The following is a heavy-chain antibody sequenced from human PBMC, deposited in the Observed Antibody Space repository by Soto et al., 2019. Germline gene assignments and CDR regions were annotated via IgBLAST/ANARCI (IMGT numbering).Heavy chain of an antibody. Sequence: ASVKVSCKASGYIFITYGISWVRQAPGQGLEWMGRISTYNGNTNYAQNLQGRVTMTTDTSTSTAYMELRSLGSDDTAVYYCARDLDGSGSYYTDYWGPGTLVTVSS. D-gene: IGHD3-10*01. CDR2: ISTYNGNT. CDR3: ARDLDGSGSYYTDY. CDR1: GYIFITYG. V-gene: IGHV1-18*01. J-gene: IGHJ4*02.